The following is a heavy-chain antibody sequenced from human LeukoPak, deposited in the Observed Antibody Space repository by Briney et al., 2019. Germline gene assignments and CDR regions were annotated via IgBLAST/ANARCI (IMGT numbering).Heavy chain of an antibody. J-gene: IGHJ4*02. Sequence: ASVRVSCKASGYNFIDFYIHWVRQALGQGLEWMGRINNYNGGTKYAQKFQGRVTMTRDTSIGTAYMELTSLKSNDTAVYYCARDLQQLVLLGSGFWGQGTLVTVSS. CDR3: ARDLQQLVLLGSGF. D-gene: IGHD6-13*01. CDR1: GYNFIDFY. CDR2: INNYNGGT. V-gene: IGHV1-2*06.